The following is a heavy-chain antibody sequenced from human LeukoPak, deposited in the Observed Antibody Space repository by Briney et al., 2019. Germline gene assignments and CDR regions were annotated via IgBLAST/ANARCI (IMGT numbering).Heavy chain of an antibody. J-gene: IGHJ6*03. D-gene: IGHD4-11*01. CDR2: IYHSGST. V-gene: IGHV4-38-2*02. CDR3: ARGVGTVTTQVYYYYMDV. Sequence: PSETLSLTCTVSGYSISSGYYWGWIRQPPGKGLEWIGSIYHSGSTYYNPSLKSRVTISVDTSKNQFSLKLSSVTAADTAVYYCARGVGTVTTQVYYYYMDVWGKGTTVTVSS. CDR1: GYSISSGYY.